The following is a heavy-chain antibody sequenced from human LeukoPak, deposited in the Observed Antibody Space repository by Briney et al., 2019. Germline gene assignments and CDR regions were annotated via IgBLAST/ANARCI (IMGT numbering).Heavy chain of an antibody. D-gene: IGHD3-22*01. J-gene: IGHJ3*02. CDR1: GWSFSGYY. V-gene: IGHV4-34*01. Sequence: SETLSLTCAVYGWSFSGYYWSWIRQPPGKGLEWIGEINHSGSTNYNPSLKSRVTISVDTSKNQFSLKLSSVTAADTAVYYCARSTLRPYYYDSSGYFSAFDIWGQGTMVTASS. CDR2: INHSGST. CDR3: ARSTLRPYYYDSSGYFSAFDI.